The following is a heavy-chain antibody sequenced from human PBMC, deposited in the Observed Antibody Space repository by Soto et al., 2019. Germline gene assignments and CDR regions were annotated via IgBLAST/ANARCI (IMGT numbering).Heavy chain of an antibody. CDR2: IKSKADVSTT. D-gene: IGHD5-18*01. Sequence: EVPLVESGGGLVKPGGSLRLSCAASVITLSNAWMTWVRQAPGKGLEWVGRIKSKADVSTTEYGSPVKDRFIITRDDSENTLDLQMHSLKTEDTAVYYCATPRPGTHGYGYWGQGTLVTVSS. V-gene: IGHV3-15*01. CDR3: ATPRPGTHGYGY. CDR1: VITLSNAW. J-gene: IGHJ4*02.